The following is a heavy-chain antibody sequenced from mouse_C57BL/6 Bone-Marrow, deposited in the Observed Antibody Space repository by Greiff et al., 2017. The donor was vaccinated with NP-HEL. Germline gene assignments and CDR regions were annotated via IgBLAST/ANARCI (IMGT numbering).Heavy chain of an antibody. CDR3: ARYYYGSRSGFAY. CDR2: IRNKANGYTT. J-gene: IGHJ3*01. CDR1: GFTFTDYY. D-gene: IGHD1-1*01. V-gene: IGHV7-3*01. Sequence: DVMLVESGGGLVQPGGSLSLSCAASGFTFTDYYMSWVRQPPGKALEWLGFIRNKANGYTTEYSASVKGRFTISRDNSQSILYLQMNALRAEDSATYYCARYYYGSRSGFAYWGQGTLVTVSA.